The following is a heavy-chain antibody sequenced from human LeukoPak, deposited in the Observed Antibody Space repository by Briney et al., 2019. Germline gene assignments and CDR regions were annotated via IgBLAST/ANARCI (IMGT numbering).Heavy chain of an antibody. CDR2: IIPIFGTA. J-gene: IGHJ6*02. CDR3: ARTDYYYGMDV. V-gene: IGHV1-69*13. CDR1: GYTFTSYG. Sequence: ASVKVSCKASGYTFTSYGISWVRQAPGQGLEWMGGIIPIFGTANYAQKFQGRVTITADESTSTAYMELSSLRSEDTAVYYCARTDYYYGMDVWGQGTTVTVSS.